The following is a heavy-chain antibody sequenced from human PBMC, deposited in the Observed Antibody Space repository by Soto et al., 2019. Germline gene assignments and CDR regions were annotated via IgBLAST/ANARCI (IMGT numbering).Heavy chain of an antibody. CDR2: IYHSGST. J-gene: IGHJ5*02. D-gene: IGHD6-13*01. Sequence: SETLSLTCAVSGGSISSSNWWSWVRQPPGKGLEWIGEIYHSGSTNYNPSLKSRVTISVDKSKNQFSPMLSSVTAADTSVYYCWRAVPWMDSSNWYDHWGQGTPVTVSS. CDR3: WRAVPWMDSSNWYDH. V-gene: IGHV4-4*02. CDR1: GGSISSSNW.